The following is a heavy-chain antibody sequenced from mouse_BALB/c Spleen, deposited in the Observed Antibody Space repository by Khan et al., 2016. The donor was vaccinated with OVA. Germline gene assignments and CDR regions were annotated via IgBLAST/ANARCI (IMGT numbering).Heavy chain of an antibody. J-gene: IGHJ4*01. D-gene: IGHD2-3*01. Sequence: EVQLQESGPGLVKPSQSLSLTCTVTGYSITSDYAWNWIRQFPGNKLEWMGYISSSGSTNYNPALKSRISITRDTSKNQFFLQLNSVTTEDTATSYCARDGSRYNYAMDYWGQGTSVTVSS. CDR1: GYSITSDYA. CDR3: ARDGSRYNYAMDY. CDR2: ISSSGST. V-gene: IGHV3-2*02.